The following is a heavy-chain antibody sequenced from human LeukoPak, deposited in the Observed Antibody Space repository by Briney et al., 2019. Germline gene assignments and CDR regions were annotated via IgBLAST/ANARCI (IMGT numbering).Heavy chain of an antibody. J-gene: IGHJ4*02. V-gene: IGHV3-7*01. Sequence: QSGGSLRLSCAASGFTFSSYGMSWVRQAPGKGLEWVANIKQDGSEKYYVDSVKGRFTISRDNAKNSLYLQMNSLRAEDTAVYYCASQIYGLFDYWGQGTLVTVSS. CDR3: ASQIYGLFDY. D-gene: IGHD3-10*01. CDR2: IKQDGSEK. CDR1: GFTFSSYG.